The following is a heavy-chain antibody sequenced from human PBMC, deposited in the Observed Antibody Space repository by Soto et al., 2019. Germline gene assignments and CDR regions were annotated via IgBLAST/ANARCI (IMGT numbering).Heavy chain of an antibody. J-gene: IGHJ6*02. D-gene: IGHD2-2*01. V-gene: IGHV1-69*01. CDR2: IIPISDTT. CDR3: ARSQGSSTSLEIYYYYYYGMDV. CDR1: GGTFSSYA. Sequence: QVQLVQSGAEVKKPGSSVKVSCKASGGTFSSYAISWVRQAPGQGLEWMGGIIPISDTTNYAQKFQGRVTITADESTSTAYMELSSLISEDTAVYYYARSQGSSTSLEIYYYYYYGMDVCGQGTKVTVSS.